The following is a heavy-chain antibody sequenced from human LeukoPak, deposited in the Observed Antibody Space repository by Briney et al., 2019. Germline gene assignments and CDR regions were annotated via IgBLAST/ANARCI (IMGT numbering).Heavy chain of an antibody. CDR1: GFSFSSYS. Sequence: PGGSLRLSCAASGFSFSSYSMNLVRQAPGKGLEWVSYISSSSSTIDYADSVKGRFTISRDNAKNSLYLQMNSLRAEDTAVYYCARVFKEIVVVHTGTAYYYGMDVWGQGTTVTVSS. CDR3: ARVFKEIVVVHTGTAYYYGMDV. V-gene: IGHV3-48*01. CDR2: ISSSSSTI. J-gene: IGHJ6*02. D-gene: IGHD2-15*01.